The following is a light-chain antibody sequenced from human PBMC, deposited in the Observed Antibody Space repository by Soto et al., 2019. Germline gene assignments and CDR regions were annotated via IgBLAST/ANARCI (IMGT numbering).Light chain of an antibody. V-gene: IGKV3-11*01. J-gene: IGKJ5*01. CDR3: QQRSNWPPT. CDR2: DAS. CDR1: QSVSSY. Sequence: EIVLTQPPATLSLSPGERATISCRSSQSVSSYLAWYQHHPGQAPRVLIYDASNRATGIPARFSGSGSGTDFTLTISRLEPEDFAVYYCQQRSNWPPTFGQGTRREIK.